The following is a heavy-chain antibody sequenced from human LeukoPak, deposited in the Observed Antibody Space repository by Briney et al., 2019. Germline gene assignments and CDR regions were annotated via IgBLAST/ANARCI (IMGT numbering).Heavy chain of an antibody. D-gene: IGHD3-22*01. Sequence: PGGSLRLSCVASGFTFSRYWMHWVRQAPGKGLVWVSRINSDGSRTRYADSVKGRFTISRDNGKNTLYLQMNSLRAEDTAVYYCTRDQYYFDSSGLPDYWGQGTLVTVSS. CDR2: INSDGSRT. J-gene: IGHJ4*02. CDR1: GFTFSRYW. V-gene: IGHV3-74*01. CDR3: TRDQYYFDSSGLPDY.